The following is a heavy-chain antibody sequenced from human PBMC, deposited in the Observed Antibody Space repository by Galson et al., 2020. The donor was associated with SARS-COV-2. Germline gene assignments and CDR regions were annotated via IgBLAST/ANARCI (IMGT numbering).Heavy chain of an antibody. Sequence: QLGESLKISCAASGFTFSSYAMHWVRQAPGKGLEWVAVISYDGSNKYYADSVKGRFTISRDNSKNTLYLQMNSLRAEDTAVYYCARAFGGSYYRGFDYWGQGTLVTVSS. CDR2: ISYDGSNK. CDR1: GFTFSSYA. J-gene: IGHJ4*02. D-gene: IGHD1-26*01. V-gene: IGHV3-30*04. CDR3: ARAFGGSYYRGFDY.